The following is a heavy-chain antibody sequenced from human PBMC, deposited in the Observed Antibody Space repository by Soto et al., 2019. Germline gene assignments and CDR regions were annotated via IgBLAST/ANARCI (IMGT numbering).Heavy chain of an antibody. D-gene: IGHD3-22*01. V-gene: IGHV3-23*01. CDR1: GFTFSSYA. CDR2: ISGSGGST. CDR3: AKGPEITMIVVVISPFDY. J-gene: IGHJ4*02. Sequence: GGSVRLSCAASGFTFSSYAMSWVRQAPGKGLEWVSAISGSGGSTYYADSVKGRFTISRGNSKNTLYLQMNSLRAEDTAVYYCAKGPEITMIVVVISPFDYWGQGTLVTVSS.